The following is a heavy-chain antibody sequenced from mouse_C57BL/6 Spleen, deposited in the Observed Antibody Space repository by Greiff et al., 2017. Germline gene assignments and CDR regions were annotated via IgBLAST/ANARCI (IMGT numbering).Heavy chain of an antibody. V-gene: IGHV5-9*04. CDR3: ARQGGYDREPYYYAMDD. Sequence: EVKLVESGGGLVKPGGSLKLSCAASGFTFSSYTMSWVRQTPEKRLEWVATISGGGGNTYYPDSVKGRFTLSRDNAKNTLDLQMSRLRAEDTAVYDSARQGGYDREPYYYAMDDWGQGTSVTVSS. CDR1: GFTFSSYT. J-gene: IGHJ4*01. D-gene: IGHD2-2*01. CDR2: ISGGGGNT.